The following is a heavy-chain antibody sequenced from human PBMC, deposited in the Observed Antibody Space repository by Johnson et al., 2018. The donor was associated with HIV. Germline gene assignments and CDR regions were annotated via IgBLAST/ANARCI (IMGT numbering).Heavy chain of an antibody. CDR2: IWYEGSTK. CDR3: AKAWELLGRRAALDI. CDR1: AFTFSSYG. J-gene: IGHJ3*02. V-gene: IGHV3-33*06. Sequence: QVQLVESGGGVVQPGRSLRLSCAASAFTFSSYGMHWVRQAPGKGLAWVAVIWYEGSTKYYADYVKGRFPISRDNSKHTMYLQMESLRVEDTAIYYCAKAWELLGRRAALDIWGQETMVTVSS. D-gene: IGHD1-26*01.